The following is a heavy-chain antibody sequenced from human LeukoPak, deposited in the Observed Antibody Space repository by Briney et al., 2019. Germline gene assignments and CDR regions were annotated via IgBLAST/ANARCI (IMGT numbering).Heavy chain of an antibody. CDR3: ARRRGTYYDFDY. CDR1: GGSISSSNYY. D-gene: IGHD1-26*01. J-gene: IGHJ4*02. V-gene: IGHV4-39*01. Sequence: SETLSLTCTVSGGSISSSNYYWGWIRPPPGKGLEWIGSIYYSGNTYYNPSLKSRVTISVDTSKNQFSLKLTSVTAADTAVYYCARRRGTYYDFDYWGQGTLVTVSS. CDR2: IYYSGNT.